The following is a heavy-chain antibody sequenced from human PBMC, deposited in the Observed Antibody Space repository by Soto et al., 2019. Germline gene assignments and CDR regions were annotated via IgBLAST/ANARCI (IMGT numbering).Heavy chain of an antibody. Sequence: SETLSLTCAVSGGSISSGGYSWSWVRQPPGKGLEWIGEIYHSGSTNYSPSLKSRVTISVDTSKNQFSLKLSSVTAADTAVYYCASFLPAYYGSGSYYDYWGQGTLVTVSS. CDR2: IYHSGST. V-gene: IGHV4-4*02. CDR3: ASFLPAYYGSGSYYDY. CDR1: GGSISSGGYS. D-gene: IGHD3-10*01. J-gene: IGHJ4*02.